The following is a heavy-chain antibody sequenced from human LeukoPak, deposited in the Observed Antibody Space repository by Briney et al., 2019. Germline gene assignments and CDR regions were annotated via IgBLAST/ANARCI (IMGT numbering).Heavy chain of an antibody. Sequence: SETLSLTCAVYGGSISSSGHYWGWIRQPPGKGLEWIGSLHYSGSTYHNPSLKSRITISADTSNNQFSLKLSSVAAADTAVYYCARHRDGYNRPFDYWGQGSLVTVSS. D-gene: IGHD5-24*01. J-gene: IGHJ4*02. CDR3: ARHRDGYNRPFDY. V-gene: IGHV4-39*01. CDR2: LHYSGST. CDR1: GGSISSSGHY.